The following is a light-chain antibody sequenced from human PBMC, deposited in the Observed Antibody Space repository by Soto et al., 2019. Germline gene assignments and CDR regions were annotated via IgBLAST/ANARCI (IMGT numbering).Light chain of an antibody. J-gene: IGKJ4*01. CDR2: DAA. V-gene: IGKV3D-15*01. CDR1: QGVGDS. Sequence: EVVMRQSPAALSVSPGESATLSCRASQGVGDSLAWYQQKPGQTPRLLIYDAANRATGIPARFSGSRSGTEFTLNINSLQSEDFAVYYCQPYNNWPLTFGGGTKVDIK. CDR3: QPYNNWPLT.